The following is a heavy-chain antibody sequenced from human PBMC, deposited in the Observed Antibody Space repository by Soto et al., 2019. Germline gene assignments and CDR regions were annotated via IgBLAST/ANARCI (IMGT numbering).Heavy chain of an antibody. CDR2: ISAYNGNT. J-gene: IGHJ4*02. V-gene: IGHV1-18*01. CDR1: GYTFTSYG. Sequence: ASVKVSCKASGYTFTSYGISWVRQAPGQGLEWMGWISAYNGNTNYAQKLQGRVTMTTDTSTGTAYMELRSLRSDDTAVYYCARDLHRPYYYDSSGPVGYWGQGTLVTVSS. CDR3: ARDLHRPYYYDSSGPVGY. D-gene: IGHD3-22*01.